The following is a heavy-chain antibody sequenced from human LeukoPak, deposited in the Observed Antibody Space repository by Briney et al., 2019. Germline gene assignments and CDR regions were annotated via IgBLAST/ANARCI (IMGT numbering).Heavy chain of an antibody. V-gene: IGHV4-39*07. J-gene: IGHJ5*02. D-gene: IGHD3-22*01. CDR3: ALGLRHDSSGYYQNNWFDP. CDR1: GGSISSSSYY. Sequence: SETLSLTCTVSGGSISSSSYYWGWIRQPPGKGLEWIGSIYYSGSTYYNPSLKSRVTISADTSKSQFSLKLSSVTAADTAVYYCALGLRHDSSGYYQNNWFDPWGQGTLVTVSS. CDR2: IYYSGST.